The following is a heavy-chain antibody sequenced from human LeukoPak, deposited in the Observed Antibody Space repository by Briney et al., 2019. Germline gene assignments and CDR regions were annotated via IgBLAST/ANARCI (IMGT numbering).Heavy chain of an antibody. CDR2: IIPILGIA. D-gene: IGHD6-13*01. V-gene: IGHV1-69*04. J-gene: IGHJ3*02. CDR1: GGTFSSYA. CDR3: ANPEAGTGPYDAFDI. Sequence: GASVKVSCKASGGTFSSYAISWVRQAPGQGLEWMGRIIPILGIANYAQKFQGRVTITADKSTSTAYMELSSLRSEDTAVCYCANPEAGTGPYDAFDIWGQGTMVTVSS.